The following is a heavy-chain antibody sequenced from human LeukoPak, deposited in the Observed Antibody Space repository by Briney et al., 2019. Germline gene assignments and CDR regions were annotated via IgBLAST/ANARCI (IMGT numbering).Heavy chain of an antibody. CDR2: ISSSGSTI. J-gene: IGHJ5*02. V-gene: IGHV3-11*04. CDR3: ARDDSSSWSYNWFDP. CDR1: GFTFSDYY. D-gene: IGHD6-13*01. Sequence: KPGGSLRLSCAASGFTFSDYYMSWIRQAPGKGLEWVSYISSSGSTIYYADSVKGRFTISRDNAKNSLYLQMNSLRAEDTAVYYCARDDSSSWSYNWFDPWGQRTLVTVSS.